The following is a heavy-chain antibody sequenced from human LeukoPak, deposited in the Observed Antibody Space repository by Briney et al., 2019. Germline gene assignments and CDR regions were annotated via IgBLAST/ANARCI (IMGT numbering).Heavy chain of an antibody. J-gene: IGHJ4*02. Sequence: PGGSLRLSCSVSGFTFSTYVVHRVRQAPGKGLEYVSAISSNGDNTYYADSVKGRFTISRDNSKNTLYLQMSSLRADDTAVYYCVRGTGYWGQGTLVTVSS. V-gene: IGHV3-64D*06. CDR1: GFTFSTYV. CDR2: ISSNGDNT. CDR3: VRGTGY.